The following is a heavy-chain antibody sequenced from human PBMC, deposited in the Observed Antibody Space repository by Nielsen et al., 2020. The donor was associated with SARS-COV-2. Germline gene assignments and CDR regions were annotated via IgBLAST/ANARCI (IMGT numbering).Heavy chain of an antibody. CDR1: GGTFSSYT. J-gene: IGHJ6*02. Sequence: SVKVSCKASGGTFSSYTISWVRHAPGHGLDWLGRILPILGIANYAQKFQGRVTITADKSTSTAYMELSSLRSEDTAVYYCARDTSEYCTNGVCPGGYGMDVWGQGTTVTVSS. V-gene: IGHV1-69*04. CDR2: ILPILGIA. CDR3: ARDTSEYCTNGVCPGGYGMDV. D-gene: IGHD2-8*01.